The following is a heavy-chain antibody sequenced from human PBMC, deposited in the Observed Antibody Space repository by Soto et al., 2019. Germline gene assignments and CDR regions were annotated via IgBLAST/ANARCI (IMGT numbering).Heavy chain of an antibody. V-gene: IGHV3-53*04. J-gene: IGHJ6*03. CDR1: GFTVSSNY. CDR3: ARTYSSSFYYYYYMDV. D-gene: IGHD6-6*01. Sequence: PGGSLRLSCAASGFTVSSNYMSWVRQAPGKGLEWVSVIYSGGSTYYADSVKGRFTISRHNSKNTLYLQMNSLRAEDTAVYYCARTYSSSFYYYYYMDVWGKGTTVTVSS. CDR2: IYSGGST.